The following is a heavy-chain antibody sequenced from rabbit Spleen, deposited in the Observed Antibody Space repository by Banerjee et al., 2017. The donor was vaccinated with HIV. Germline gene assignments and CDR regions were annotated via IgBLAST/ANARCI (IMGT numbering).Heavy chain of an antibody. J-gene: IGHJ4*01. V-gene: IGHV1S45*01. CDR3: ARDTDNNNYYTHFNL. Sequence: QEQLEESGGDLVKPEGSLTLTCTASGFSFSSSYWICWVRQAPGKGLEWIACIYAGSTGSTYYASWAKGRFTISKTSSTTVTLQMTSLTAADTATYFCARDTDNNNYYTHFNLWGQGTLVTVS. D-gene: IGHD8-1*01. CDR1: GFSFSSSYW. CDR2: IYAGSTGST.